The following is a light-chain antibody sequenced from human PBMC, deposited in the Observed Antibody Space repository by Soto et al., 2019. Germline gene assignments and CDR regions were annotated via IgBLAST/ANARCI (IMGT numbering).Light chain of an antibody. V-gene: IGKV3-11*01. CDR3: QQRSNWPALT. J-gene: IGKJ4*01. CDR1: QSISSY. CDR2: DAS. Sequence: EIVLTQSPATLSLSPGERATLSCRASQSISSYLAWYQQKPGQGPRLLIYDASNRATGIPARFSGSGSGTDFPLTISSLAPEDFAVYYCQQRSNWPALTFGGGTKVEIK.